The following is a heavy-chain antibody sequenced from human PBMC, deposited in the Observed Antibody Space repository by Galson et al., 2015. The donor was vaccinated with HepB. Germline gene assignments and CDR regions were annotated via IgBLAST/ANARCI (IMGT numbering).Heavy chain of an antibody. Sequence: ISGDSVSRNSGAWNWIRQSPSRGLEWLGRTYYRSKWYNDYAVSVKSRITINADTSKNQFSLQLNSVTPEDTAVYYCAREPHAFDIWGQGTMVTVSS. J-gene: IGHJ3*02. CDR1: GDSVSRNSGA. CDR3: AREPHAFDI. V-gene: IGHV6-1*01. CDR2: TYYRSKWYN.